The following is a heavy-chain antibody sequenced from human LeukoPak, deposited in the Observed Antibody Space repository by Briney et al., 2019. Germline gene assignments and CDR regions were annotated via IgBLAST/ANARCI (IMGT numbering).Heavy chain of an antibody. J-gene: IGHJ6*03. CDR1: GFTFDDYG. CDR3: AKFEGALLGNYYMDV. V-gene: IGHV3-23*01. CDR2: ISGGGDNT. Sequence: GGSLRLSCAASGFTFDDYGMSWVRQAPGKGLEWVLTISGGGDNTYFADSVKGRFTISRDNSKNTLFLQMVSLRAEDTAVYYCAKFEGALLGNYYMDVWGKGTTVTVSS.